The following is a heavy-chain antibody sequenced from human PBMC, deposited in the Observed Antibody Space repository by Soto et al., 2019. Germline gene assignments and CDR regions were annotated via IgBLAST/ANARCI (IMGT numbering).Heavy chain of an antibody. J-gene: IGHJ4*02. Sequence: QVQLVQSGAEVKKPGASVKVSCKASGYTFTSYAMHWVRQAPGQRLEWMGWINAGNGNTKYSQKFQGRVTIARDTSASTADMELSSLRSEDTAVYYCAGGYFDWPIGDWGQGTLVTVSS. V-gene: IGHV1-3*01. D-gene: IGHD3-9*01. CDR3: AGGYFDWPIGD. CDR1: GYTFTSYA. CDR2: INAGNGNT.